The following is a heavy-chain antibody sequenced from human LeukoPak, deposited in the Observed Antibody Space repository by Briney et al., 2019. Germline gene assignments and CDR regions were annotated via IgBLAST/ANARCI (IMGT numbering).Heavy chain of an antibody. CDR3: AGAAAFDY. D-gene: IGHD6-13*01. CDR1: GGSFSGYY. Sequence: SETLSLTCAVYGGSFSGYYWSWIRQPPGKGLEWIGEINHSGSTNHNPSLKSRVTISVDTSKNQFSLKLSSVTAADTAAYYCAGAAAFDYWGQGTLVTVSS. CDR2: INHSGST. V-gene: IGHV4-34*01. J-gene: IGHJ4*02.